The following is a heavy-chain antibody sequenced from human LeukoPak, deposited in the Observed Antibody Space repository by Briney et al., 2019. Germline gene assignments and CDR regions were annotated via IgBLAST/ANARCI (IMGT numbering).Heavy chain of an antibody. CDR2: IHSDGSHT. J-gene: IGHJ3*02. CDR1: GFTLISYW. D-gene: IGHD7-27*01. V-gene: IGHV3-74*01. CDR3: ARAGDAFDI. Sequence: GGSLRLSCPVSGFTLISYWMHWVRPAAGRVLVWVSRIHSDGSHTSYADSVKDRYTNSRDNSKNTLYLQMNSLRAGDTAVYYCARAGDAFDIWGQGTMVTVSS.